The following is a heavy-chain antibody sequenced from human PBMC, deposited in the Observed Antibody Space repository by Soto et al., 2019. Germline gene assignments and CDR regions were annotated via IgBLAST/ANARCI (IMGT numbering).Heavy chain of an antibody. D-gene: IGHD4-17*01. J-gene: IGHJ4*02. CDR1: GGSISSGNYY. Sequence: SETLSLTCTVSGGSISSGNYYWSWIRQPPGKGLEWIGFISYSGTTHYSASLRSRVSISVDTSRNQFSLDLSSVTAADTAVYYCATMGTPVTGLYYFDYWGQGTLVT. V-gene: IGHV4-30-4*01. CDR2: ISYSGTT. CDR3: ATMGTPVTGLYYFDY.